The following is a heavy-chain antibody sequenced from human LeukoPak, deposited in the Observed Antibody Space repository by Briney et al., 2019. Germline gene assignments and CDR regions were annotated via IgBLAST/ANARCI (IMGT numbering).Heavy chain of an antibody. CDR1: GFTFNNYS. J-gene: IGHJ4*02. Sequence: GGSLRLSCAASGFTFNNYSMSWVRQAPGKGLEWVSAISGSGGSTYYADSVKGRFTISRDNSKNTLYLQMNSLRAEDTAVYYCAKEYYDFWSGYDYWGQGTLVTVSS. V-gene: IGHV3-23*01. CDR3: AKEYYDFWSGYDY. D-gene: IGHD3-3*01. CDR2: ISGSGGST.